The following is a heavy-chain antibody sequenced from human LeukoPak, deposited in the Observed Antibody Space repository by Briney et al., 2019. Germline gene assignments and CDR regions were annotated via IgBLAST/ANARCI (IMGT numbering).Heavy chain of an antibody. D-gene: IGHD4/OR15-4a*01. CDR3: AKDWTMVARGGGMDV. CDR1: GFTFSSYW. CDR2: IASDGSST. Sequence: GGSLRLSCAASGFTFSSYWMNWVRQAPGKGLVWVSRIASDGSSTTYADSVKGRFSISRDNAKNTLYLQMNSLRVEDTAVYYCAKDWTMVARGGGMDVWGQGTTVTVSS. V-gene: IGHV3-74*01. J-gene: IGHJ6*02.